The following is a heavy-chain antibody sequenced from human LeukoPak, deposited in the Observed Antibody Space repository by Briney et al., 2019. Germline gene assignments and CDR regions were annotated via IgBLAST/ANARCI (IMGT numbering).Heavy chain of an antibody. Sequence: PGGSLRLSCAASGFTFTGYYMHWVRQAPGQGLEWMGWINPNSGGTNYAQKFQGRVTMTRDTSISTAYMELGRLRSDDTAVYYCARDPLSSYVVVPAAARHWFDPWGQGTLVTVSS. CDR3: ARDPLSSYVVVPAAARHWFDP. D-gene: IGHD2-2*01. CDR2: INPNSGGT. V-gene: IGHV1-2*02. J-gene: IGHJ5*02. CDR1: GFTFTGYY.